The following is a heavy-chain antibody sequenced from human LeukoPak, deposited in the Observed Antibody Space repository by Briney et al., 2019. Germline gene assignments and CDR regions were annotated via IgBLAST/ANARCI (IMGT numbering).Heavy chain of an antibody. J-gene: IGHJ4*02. V-gene: IGHV5-51*01. CDR2: IYPDDSDT. D-gene: IGHD4-17*01. CDR1: GYNFTSYW. Sequence: GESLQISCKGSGYNFTSYWIGWVRQLPGKGLEWVGIIYPDDSDTRYSPSFQDQVIISADKSISTAYLQWSSLKASDTAMYYCARHYPGGDYFIDYWGQGTLVTVSS. CDR3: ARHYPGGDYFIDY.